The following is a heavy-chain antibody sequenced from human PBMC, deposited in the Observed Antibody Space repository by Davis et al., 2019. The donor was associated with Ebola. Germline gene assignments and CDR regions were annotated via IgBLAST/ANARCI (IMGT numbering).Heavy chain of an antibody. CDR2: MNPNSGNT. CDR1: GYTFTSYD. D-gene: IGHD6-13*01. CDR3: ASPGYSSSWSHAFDI. J-gene: IGHJ3*02. Sequence: ASVKVSCKASGYTFTSYDINWVRQATGQGLEWMGWMNPNSGNTGYAQKFQGRVTITRDTSASTAYMELSSLRSEDTAVYYCASPGYSSSWSHAFDIWGQGTMVTVSS. V-gene: IGHV1-8*01.